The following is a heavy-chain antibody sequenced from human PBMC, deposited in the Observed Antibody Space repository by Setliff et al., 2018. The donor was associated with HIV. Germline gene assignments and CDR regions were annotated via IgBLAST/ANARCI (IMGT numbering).Heavy chain of an antibody. D-gene: IGHD5-12*01. CDR1: SYSISSGYY. J-gene: IGHJ6*02. Sequence: SETLSLTCAVSSYSISSGYYWGWIRQPPGKGLEWIGNIYHSGSTYYNPSLKSRVTMSVDTSKNQFSLKVRYVTAADTAIYYCAREIWGQVAHVPYGMDVWGQGTTVTVSS. V-gene: IGHV4-38-2*02. CDR2: IYHSGST. CDR3: AREIWGQVAHVPYGMDV.